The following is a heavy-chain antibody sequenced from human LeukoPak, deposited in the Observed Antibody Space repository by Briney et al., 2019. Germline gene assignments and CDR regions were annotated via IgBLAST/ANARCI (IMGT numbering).Heavy chain of an antibody. CDR1: GFTFSSYG. V-gene: IGHV3-30*03. CDR2: ISYDGSNK. D-gene: IGHD5-12*01. Sequence: PGGSLRLSCAASGFTFSSYGMHWVRQAPGKGLEWVAVISYDGSNKYYADSVKGRFTISRDNAKNSLYLQMNSLRAEDTAVYYCARADEVSGYDFGIDYWGQGTLVTVSS. CDR3: ARADEVSGYDFGIDY. J-gene: IGHJ4*02.